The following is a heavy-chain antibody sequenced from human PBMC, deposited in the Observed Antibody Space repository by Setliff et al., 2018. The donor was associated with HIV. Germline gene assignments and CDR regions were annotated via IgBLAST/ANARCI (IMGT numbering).Heavy chain of an antibody. Sequence: GGSLRLSCVSSGFAFNDYYMTWVRQAPGKGLEGVATINEDGSKKYYGASVKGRFTVSRDNAKKSLYLQMNSLRAEDTAVYFCARGLERTNALFGVLSIWLDSWGQGTLVTVSS. CDR1: GFAFNDYY. J-gene: IGHJ5*01. D-gene: IGHD2-8*01. CDR3: ARGLERTNALFGVLSIWLDS. CDR2: INEDGSKK. V-gene: IGHV3-7*03.